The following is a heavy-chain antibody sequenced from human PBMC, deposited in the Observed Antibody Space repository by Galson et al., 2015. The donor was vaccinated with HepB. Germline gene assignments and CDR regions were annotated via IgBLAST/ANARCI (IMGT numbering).Heavy chain of an antibody. CDR1: GFTFSSYA. CDR3: ARDYGELYFDY. V-gene: IGHV3-30*04. CDR2: ISYDGSNK. Sequence: SLRLSCAASGFTFSSYAMHWVRQAPGKGLEWVAVISYDGSNKYYADSVKGRFTISRDNSKNTLYLQMNSLRAEDTAVYYCARDYGELYFDYWGQGTLVTVSS. D-gene: IGHD4-17*01. J-gene: IGHJ4*02.